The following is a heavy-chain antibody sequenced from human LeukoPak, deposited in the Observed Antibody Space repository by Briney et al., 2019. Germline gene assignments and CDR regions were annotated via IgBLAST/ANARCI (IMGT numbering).Heavy chain of an antibody. J-gene: IGHJ4*02. V-gene: IGHV3-23*01. CDR1: GFTFSDYG. CDR3: ARAPGYRSFLDY. Sequence: GGSLRLSCAASGFTFSDYGMSWVRQAPGKALEWVSTISGRGGGTYSADSVKGRFTISRDNAKNSLYLQMNSLRAEDTAVYYCARAPGYRSFLDYWGQGTLVTVSS. D-gene: IGHD6-13*01. CDR2: ISGRGGGT.